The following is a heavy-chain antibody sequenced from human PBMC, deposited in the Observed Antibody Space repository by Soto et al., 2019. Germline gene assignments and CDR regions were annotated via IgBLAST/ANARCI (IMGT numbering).Heavy chain of an antibody. CDR2: INAGNGKT. CDR3: ARARAGTWLFDY. CDR1: GYTFTSYA. V-gene: IGHV1-3*01. J-gene: IGHJ4*02. Sequence: ASVKVSCKASGYTFTSYAMHWVRQAPGQRLEWMGWINAGNGKTKYSQKFQGRVTITRDTSASTAYMELSSLRSEDTAVYYCARARAGTWLFDYWGQGTLVTVSS. D-gene: IGHD6-19*01.